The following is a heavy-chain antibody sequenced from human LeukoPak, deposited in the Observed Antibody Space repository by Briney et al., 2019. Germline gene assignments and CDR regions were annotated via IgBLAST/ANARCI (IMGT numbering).Heavy chain of an antibody. J-gene: IGHJ4*02. V-gene: IGHV4-59*01. Sequence: SETLSLTCTVSGGSISSYYWSWIRQPPGKGLEWIGYIYYSGSTNYNPSLKSRVTISVDTSKNQFSLKLSSVTAADTAVYYCARASQRWLDIDYWGQGTLVTVSS. CDR2: IYYSGST. CDR1: GGSISSYY. CDR3: ARASQRWLDIDY. D-gene: IGHD6-19*01.